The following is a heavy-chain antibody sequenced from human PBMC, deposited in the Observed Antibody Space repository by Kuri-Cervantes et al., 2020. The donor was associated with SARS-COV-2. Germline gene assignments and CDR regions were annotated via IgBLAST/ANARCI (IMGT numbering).Heavy chain of an antibody. Sequence: GESLKISCAASGFTFSSYEMNWVRQAPGKGLEWVSYISSSGSTIYYADSVKGRFTISRDNAKNSLYLQMNSLRAEDTAVYYCARDSDFWSGYYTGIVAFDIWGQGTMVTVSS. CDR2: ISSSGSTI. D-gene: IGHD3-3*01. V-gene: IGHV3-48*03. J-gene: IGHJ3*02. CDR3: ARDSDFWSGYYTGIVAFDI. CDR1: GFTFSSYE.